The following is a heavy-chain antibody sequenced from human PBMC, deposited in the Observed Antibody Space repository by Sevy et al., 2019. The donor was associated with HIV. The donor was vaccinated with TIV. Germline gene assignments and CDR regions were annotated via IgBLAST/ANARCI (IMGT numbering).Heavy chain of an antibody. J-gene: IGHJ4*02. Sequence: GGSLRLSCAASGFSLSGYGMHWVRQAPGKGLEWVAVIGYDGSNKADADSVKGRFTISRDNSKNPLHLQMNSLRAEDTAVYYCARESIAVAGIGYYFKYWGQGTLVTVSS. CDR2: IGYDGSNK. D-gene: IGHD6-19*01. CDR1: GFSLSGYG. V-gene: IGHV3-33*01. CDR3: ARESIAVAGIGYYFKY.